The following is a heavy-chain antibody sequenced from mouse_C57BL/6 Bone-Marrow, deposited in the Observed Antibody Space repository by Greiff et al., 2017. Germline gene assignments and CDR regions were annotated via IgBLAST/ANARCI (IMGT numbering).Heavy chain of an antibody. CDR1: GFTFSDFY. V-gene: IGHV7-1*01. Sequence: DVKLVESGGGLVQSGRSLRLSCATSGFTFSDFYMEWVRQAPGKGLEWIAASRNKANDYTTEYSASVKGRFIVSRDTSQSILYLQMNALRAEDTAIYYCARDDGYCPFAYWGQGTLVTVSA. D-gene: IGHD2-3*01. CDR2: SRNKANDYTT. J-gene: IGHJ3*01. CDR3: ARDDGYCPFAY.